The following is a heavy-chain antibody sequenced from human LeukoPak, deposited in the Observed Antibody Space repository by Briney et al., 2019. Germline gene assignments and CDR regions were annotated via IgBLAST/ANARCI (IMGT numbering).Heavy chain of an antibody. CDR1: GFTFSSYG. Sequence: GGSLRLSCAASGFTFSSYGMHWVRQAPGKGLEWVAVTSYDGSNKYYADSVKGRFTISRDNSKNTLYLQMNSLRAEDTAVYYCAKDFAPTGTDNYGMDVWGQGTTVTVSS. CDR3: AKDFAPTGTDNYGMDV. J-gene: IGHJ6*02. CDR2: TSYDGSNK. V-gene: IGHV3-30*18. D-gene: IGHD1-1*01.